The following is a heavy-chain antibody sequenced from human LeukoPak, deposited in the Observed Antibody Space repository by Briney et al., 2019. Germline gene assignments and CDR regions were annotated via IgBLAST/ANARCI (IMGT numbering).Heavy chain of an antibody. Sequence: GESLKISCKASGYSFNNYWIGWVRQVPGRGLEWMGMRYPDGSASTYHPSFEGRVTISADQSVTTAYLEWNSLKASDTALYYCVRQGLQSGTYPAYWGPGTLVTVSS. CDR3: VRQGLQSGTYPAY. V-gene: IGHV5-51*01. CDR2: RYPDGSAS. J-gene: IGHJ4*02. CDR1: GYSFNNYW. D-gene: IGHD1-26*01.